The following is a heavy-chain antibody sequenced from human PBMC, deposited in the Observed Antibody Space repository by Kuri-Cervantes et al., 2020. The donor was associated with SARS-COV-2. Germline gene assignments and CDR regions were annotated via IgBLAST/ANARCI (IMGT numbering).Heavy chain of an antibody. V-gene: IGHV1-18*01. CDR1: GYTFTSYG. D-gene: IGHD2-2*01. CDR3: ARLEYQLLLSHSYYYMDV. Sequence: ASVKVSCKASGYTFTSYGISWVRQAPGQGLEWMGWISAYNGNTNYAQKLQGRVTMTTDTSTSTAYMELRSLRSDDTAVYYCARLEYQLLLSHSYYYMDVWDKGTTVTVSS. CDR2: ISAYNGNT. J-gene: IGHJ6*03.